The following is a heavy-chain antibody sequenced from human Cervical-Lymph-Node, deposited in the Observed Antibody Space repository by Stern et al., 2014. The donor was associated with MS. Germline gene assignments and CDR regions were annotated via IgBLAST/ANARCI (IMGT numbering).Heavy chain of an antibody. CDR3: AKDRSHSWTFDY. Sequence: VQLEESGGGVVQPGRSLRLSCAASGFTFSSSGMHWVRQAPGKGLEWVAVISDDGRDKYYADSVKGRFTISRDRSKNTVYLQMDSLRLEDTAVYYCAKDRSHSWTFDYWGQGTLVTVSS. V-gene: IGHV3-30*18. CDR2: ISDDGRDK. CDR1: GFTFSSSG. J-gene: IGHJ4*02. D-gene: IGHD6-13*01.